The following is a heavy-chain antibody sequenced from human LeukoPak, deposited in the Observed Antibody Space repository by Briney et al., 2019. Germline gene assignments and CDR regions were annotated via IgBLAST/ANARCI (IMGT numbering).Heavy chain of an antibody. CDR2: IYGTDSTI. J-gene: IGHJ3*02. Sequence: GGSLRLSCAASGFTFSDYYMSWIRQAPGKGLEWLSYIYGTDSTISYAASVKGRFTISRDNAKKSLYLQMNRLRAEDTAVYYCARDAYYYDSSSYYRNAFDIWGQGTVVTVSS. CDR1: GFTFSDYY. D-gene: IGHD3-22*01. V-gene: IGHV3-11*01. CDR3: ARDAYYYDSSSYYRNAFDI.